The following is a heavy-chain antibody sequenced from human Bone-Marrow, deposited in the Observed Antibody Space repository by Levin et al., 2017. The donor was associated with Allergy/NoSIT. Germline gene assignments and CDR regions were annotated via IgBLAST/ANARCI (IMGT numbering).Heavy chain of an antibody. CDR1: GFTFDDYT. Sequence: GGSLRLSCAASGFTFDDYTMHWVRQAPGKGLEWVSLISWDGGSTYYADSVKGRFTISRDNSKNSLYLQMNSLRTEDTALYYCAKGSKTIIGYGMDVWGQGTTVTVSS. J-gene: IGHJ6*02. CDR2: ISWDGGST. CDR3: AKGSKTIIGYGMDV. D-gene: IGHD5-12*01. V-gene: IGHV3-43*01.